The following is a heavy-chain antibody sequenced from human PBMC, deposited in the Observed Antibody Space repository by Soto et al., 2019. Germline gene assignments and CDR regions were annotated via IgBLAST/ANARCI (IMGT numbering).Heavy chain of an antibody. V-gene: IGHV4-39*02. D-gene: IGHD1-1*01. CDR1: GDSISSSFYY. J-gene: IGHJ5*02. CDR3: ARDGFMPNEIPVFRAKFDP. Sequence: QLQLQESGPGLVKPSETLSLTCTVSGDSISSSFYYWGWVRQPPGKGLEWIGTIHYTGSTFYNPSLKSRLTLSVDTSKNQFSLMLTSVTAADTAVYYCARDGFMPNEIPVFRAKFDPWGQGTLVTVSS. CDR2: IHYTGST.